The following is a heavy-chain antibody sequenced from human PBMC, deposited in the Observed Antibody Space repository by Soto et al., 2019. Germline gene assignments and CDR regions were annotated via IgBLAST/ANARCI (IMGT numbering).Heavy chain of an antibody. V-gene: IGHV1-2*02. D-gene: IGHD5-18*01. J-gene: IGHJ4*02. Sequence: ASVKVSCKASGYTFTDYYMHWVRQAPGQGLEWMGWINPNSGGTNYAQKFQGRVTMTRDTSISTAYMELSRLISDDTAVYYCARAPGLQLCFDDWGQGALGSVS. CDR3: ARAPGLQLCFDD. CDR2: INPNSGGT. CDR1: GYTFTDYY.